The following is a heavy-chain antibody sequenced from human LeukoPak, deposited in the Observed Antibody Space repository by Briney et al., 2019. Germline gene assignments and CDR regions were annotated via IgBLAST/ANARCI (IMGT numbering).Heavy chain of an antibody. CDR2: IYYSGST. Sequence: SETLSLTCTVSGGSISSYYWSWIRQPPGKGLEWIGYIYYSGSTNYSPSLKSRVTISVDTSKNQFSLKLSSVTAADTAVYYCARAAVAFRNWFDPWGQGTLVTVSS. J-gene: IGHJ5*02. CDR3: ARAAVAFRNWFDP. CDR1: GGSISSYY. D-gene: IGHD6-19*01. V-gene: IGHV4-59*01.